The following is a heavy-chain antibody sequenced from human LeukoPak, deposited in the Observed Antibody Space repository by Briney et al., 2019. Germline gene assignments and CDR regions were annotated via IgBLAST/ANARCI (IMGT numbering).Heavy chain of an antibody. CDR1: GGSISSSNW. CDR3: AREGDIVVVPAANGAFDI. J-gene: IGHJ3*02. D-gene: IGHD2-2*01. V-gene: IGHV4-4*02. Sequence: SETLSLTCTVSGGSISSSNWWSWVRQPPGKGLEWIGEIYHSGSTNYNPSLRSRVTISVDKSKNQFSLKLSSVTAADTAVYYCAREGDIVVVPAANGAFDIWGQGTMVTVSS. CDR2: IYHSGST.